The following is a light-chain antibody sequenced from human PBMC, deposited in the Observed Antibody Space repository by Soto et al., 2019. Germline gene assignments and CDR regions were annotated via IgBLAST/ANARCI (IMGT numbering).Light chain of an antibody. V-gene: IGLV2-11*01. CDR1: SSDVGGYNY. J-gene: IGLJ1*01. Sequence: QSVRTQPRSVSGSPGQSVTISCTGTSSDVGGYNYVSWYQQHPGKAPKLMIYDVSKRPSGVPDRFSGSKSVNTASLTISGFQAEDEADYYCCSYAGSYTYVFGTGTRSPS. CDR3: CSYAGSYTYV. CDR2: DVS.